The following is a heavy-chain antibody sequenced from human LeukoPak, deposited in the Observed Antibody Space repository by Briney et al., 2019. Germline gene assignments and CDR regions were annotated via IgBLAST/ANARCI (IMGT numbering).Heavy chain of an antibody. CDR2: IYYSGST. D-gene: IGHD3-3*01. Sequence: TSETLSLTCTVSGGSISSYYWSWIRQPPGKGLEWIGYIYYSGSTNYNPSLKSRVTISVDTSKNQFSLKLSSVTAADTAVYYCAATYYDFWSGYPSKNWFDPWGQGTLVTVSS. CDR1: GGSISSYY. V-gene: IGHV4-59*01. J-gene: IGHJ5*02. CDR3: AATYYDFWSGYPSKNWFDP.